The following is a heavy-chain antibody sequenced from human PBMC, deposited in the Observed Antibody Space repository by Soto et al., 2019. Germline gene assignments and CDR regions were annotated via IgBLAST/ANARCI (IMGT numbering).Heavy chain of an antibody. Sequence: QVQLVQSGAEVKKPGASVKVSCKASGYTFTSYDINWVRQATGQGLEWMGWMNPNSGNTGYAQKFQGSGTMTRNTSISTAYMELSSLRSEDTAVYYCARGGVFFFAAPTNPFDYWGQGTLVTVSS. D-gene: IGHD3-10*01. V-gene: IGHV1-8*01. CDR1: GYTFTSYD. CDR3: ARGGVFFFAAPTNPFDY. J-gene: IGHJ4*02. CDR2: MNPNSGNT.